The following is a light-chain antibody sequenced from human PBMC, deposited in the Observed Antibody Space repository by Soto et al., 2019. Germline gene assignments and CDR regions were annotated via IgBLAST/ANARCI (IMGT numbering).Light chain of an antibody. CDR2: DAS. Sequence: DIQMTQSPSSLSASVGDSVTITCRASQSVSIWLAWYQQRPGKAPKLLISDASSLESWVPSRFSGSGSGTEIPLAISSLQPDDFAIYYCQQYNIYPWTFGQGTKVDIK. V-gene: IGKV1-5*01. CDR3: QQYNIYPWT. J-gene: IGKJ1*01. CDR1: QSVSIW.